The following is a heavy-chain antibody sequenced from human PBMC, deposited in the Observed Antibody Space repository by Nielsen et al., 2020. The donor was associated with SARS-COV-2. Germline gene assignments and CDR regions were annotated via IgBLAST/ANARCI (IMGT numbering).Heavy chain of an antibody. CDR2: IDHSGGT. J-gene: IGHJ6*03. Sequence: WIRQPPGKGLEWIGEIDHSGGTSYSPSLKSRVTMSVDTSKNQFSLTLSSVTAADTAVYFCARGKRSYSGTFLSYYYYYYMDVWGKGTTVTVSS. V-gene: IGHV4-34*01. CDR3: ARGKRSYSGTFLSYYYYYYMDV. D-gene: IGHD1-14*01.